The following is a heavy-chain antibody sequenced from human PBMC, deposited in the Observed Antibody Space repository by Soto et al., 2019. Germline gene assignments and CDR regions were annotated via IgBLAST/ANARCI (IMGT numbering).Heavy chain of an antibody. V-gene: IGHV5-51*01. Sequence: GESLKISCKGSGYSFPKYYIGWVRQMPGKDLEWMAIIYPDASDTRYSPSFQGQVTISADKSISTAYLQWSSLKASDTAMYYCASTSIAAAGKDYNWFDPWGQGTLVTVSS. CDR3: ASTSIAAAGKDYNWFDP. CDR2: IYPDASDT. CDR1: GYSFPKYY. D-gene: IGHD6-13*01. J-gene: IGHJ5*02.